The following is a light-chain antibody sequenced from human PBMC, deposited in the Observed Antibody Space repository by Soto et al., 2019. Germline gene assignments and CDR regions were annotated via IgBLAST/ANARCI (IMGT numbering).Light chain of an antibody. J-gene: IGKJ4*01. CDR2: GAS. V-gene: IGKV3-11*01. Sequence: IVMTQSPATLSVSPGERATLSCRASQSVSSNLVWYQQKHGQAPRLLIYGASNRATGIPARFSGSGSGTDLTITISSLEPEDFAVYYCQQRSNWGLTFGGGTKVDIK. CDR1: QSVSSN. CDR3: QQRSNWGLT.